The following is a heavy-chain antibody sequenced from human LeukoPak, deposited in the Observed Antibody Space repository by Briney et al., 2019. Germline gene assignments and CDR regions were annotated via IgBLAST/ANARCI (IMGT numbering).Heavy chain of an antibody. CDR2: ISGSGHTI. D-gene: IGHD5-24*01. J-gene: IGHJ2*01. CDR3: ARAVRDGYNSWYFDL. V-gene: IGHV3-48*03. CDR1: GFILSSDE. Sequence: GGSLRLSCAASGFILSSDEMNWGRQAPGKGLEWVSYISGSGHTIYYADSVKGRFTISRDNAKNSLHLQMNSLRAEDTAVYYCARAVRDGYNSWYFDLWGRGTLVTVSS.